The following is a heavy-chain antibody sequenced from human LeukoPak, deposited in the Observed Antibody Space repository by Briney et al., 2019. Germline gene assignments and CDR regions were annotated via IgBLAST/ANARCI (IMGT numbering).Heavy chain of an antibody. CDR3: VRRGYSWAFLDY. CDR2: ISSSGSTI. Sequence: TGGSLRLSCAASGFTFSSYEMNWVRQAPGKGLEWVSYISSSGSTIYYADSVKGRFTISRDNAKNSLYLQMNSLRAEDTAVYYCVRRGYSWAFLDYWGQGTLVTVSS. D-gene: IGHD5-12*01. V-gene: IGHV3-48*03. CDR1: GFTFSSYE. J-gene: IGHJ4*02.